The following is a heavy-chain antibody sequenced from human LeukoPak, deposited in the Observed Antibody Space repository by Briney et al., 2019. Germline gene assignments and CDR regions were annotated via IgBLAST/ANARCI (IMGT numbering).Heavy chain of an antibody. V-gene: IGHV3-21*01. J-gene: IGHJ4*02. CDR2: ISSSSSYI. CDR1: GFTFSSYS. CDR3: AREDYDYVWGSYRVFDY. Sequence: GGSLRLSCAASGFTFSSYSMNWVRPAPGRGLEWVSSISSSSSYIYYADSVKGRFTISRDNAKNSLYLQMNSMRAEDTAVYYCAREDYDYVWGSYRVFDYWGQGTLVTVSS. D-gene: IGHD3-16*02.